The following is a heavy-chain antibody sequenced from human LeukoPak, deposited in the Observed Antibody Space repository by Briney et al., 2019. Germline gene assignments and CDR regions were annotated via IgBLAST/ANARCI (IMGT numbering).Heavy chain of an antibody. CDR2: INHSGST. CDR3: AARYSSGWYYCDY. J-gene: IGHJ4*02. Sequence: SETPSLTCAVYGGSFSGYYWSWIRQPPGKGLEWIGEINHSGSTNHNPSLKSRVTISVDTSKNQFSLKLSSVTAADTAVYYCAARYSSGWYYCDYWGQGTLVTVSS. CDR1: GGSFSGYY. D-gene: IGHD6-19*01. V-gene: IGHV4-34*01.